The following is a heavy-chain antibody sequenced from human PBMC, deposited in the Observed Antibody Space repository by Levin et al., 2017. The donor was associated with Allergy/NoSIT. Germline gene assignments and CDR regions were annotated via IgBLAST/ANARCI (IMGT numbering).Heavy chain of an antibody. CDR3: ARRGKGYGYYMDV. CDR1: GFTFSSYG. D-gene: IGHD5-12*01. V-gene: IGHV3-33*01. J-gene: IGHJ6*03. CDR2: IWYDGSNK. Sequence: GESLKISCAASGFTFSSYGMHWVRQAPGKGLEWVAVIWYDGSNKYYADSVKGRFTISRDNSKNTLYLQMNSLRAEDTAVYYCARRGKGYGYYMDVWGKGTTVTVSS.